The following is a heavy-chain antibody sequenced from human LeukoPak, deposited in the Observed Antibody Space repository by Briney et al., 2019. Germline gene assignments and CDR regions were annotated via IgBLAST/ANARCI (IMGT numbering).Heavy chain of an antibody. CDR3: AKDPKTGTTDNAGLEHYYYYYGMDV. D-gene: IGHD1-7*01. CDR1: GFTFSSYA. Sequence: GRSLRLSCAASGFTFSSYAMHWVRQAPGKGLEWVAVISYDGSNKYYADSVKGRFTISRDNSKNTLYLQMNSLRAEDTAVYYCAKDPKTGTTDNAGLEHYYYYYGMDVWGQGTTVTVSS. V-gene: IGHV3-30*04. J-gene: IGHJ6*02. CDR2: ISYDGSNK.